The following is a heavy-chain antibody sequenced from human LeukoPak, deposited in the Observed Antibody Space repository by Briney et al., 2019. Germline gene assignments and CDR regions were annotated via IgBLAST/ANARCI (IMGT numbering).Heavy chain of an antibody. J-gene: IGHJ6*03. Sequence: GGSLRLSCAASGFTFSSYWMSWVRQAPGKGLEWVANIKQDGFEKYYVDSVRGRFTISRDNAKNSLFLQVNSLRAEDTAVYYCATSLSGWGTYHYMNVWGKGTTVTISS. CDR3: ATSLSGWGTYHYMNV. V-gene: IGHV3-7*01. CDR2: IKQDGFEK. D-gene: IGHD6-19*01. CDR1: GFTFSSYW.